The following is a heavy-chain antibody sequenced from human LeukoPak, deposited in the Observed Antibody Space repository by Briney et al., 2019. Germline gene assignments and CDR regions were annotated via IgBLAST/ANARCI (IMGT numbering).Heavy chain of an antibody. Sequence: SVKVSCKASGGTFSSYAISWVRQAPGQGLEWVGRIIPIFGIANYAQKFQGRVTITADKSTSTAYMELSSLRSEDTAVYYCAREGLFGVVTREYFDYWGQGTLVTVSS. J-gene: IGHJ4*02. CDR1: GGTFSSYA. CDR3: AREGLFGVVTREYFDY. V-gene: IGHV1-69*04. D-gene: IGHD3-3*01. CDR2: IIPIFGIA.